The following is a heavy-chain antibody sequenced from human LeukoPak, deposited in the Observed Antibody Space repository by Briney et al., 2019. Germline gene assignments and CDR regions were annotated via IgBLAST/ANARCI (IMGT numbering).Heavy chain of an antibody. V-gene: IGHV1-18*01. D-gene: IGHD6-13*01. CDR2: SSPYNGNT. CDR1: GYTFTSYG. J-gene: IGHJ4*02. Sequence: ASVKVSCKASGYTFTSYGISWVRQAPGQGLEWMGWSSPYNGNTNYAQNFQGRVTMTTVTSTNTAYMELRSLRSDDTAVYFCVSGGIASIGFDSWGQGTLVTVSS. CDR3: VSGGIASIGFDS.